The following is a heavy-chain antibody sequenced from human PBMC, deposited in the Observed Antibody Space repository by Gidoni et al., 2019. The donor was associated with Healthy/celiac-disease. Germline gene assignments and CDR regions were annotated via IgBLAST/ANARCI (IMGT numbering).Heavy chain of an antibody. Sequence: VQLVESGGGVVQPGGSLILSCPASGFTFISFAMHWVRQATGKGLEWVAVISYDGSNKYYADSVKGRFTISRDNSKNTLYLQMNSLRAEDTAVYYCANDYYDSSGLYRYFDLWGRGTLVTVSS. CDR2: ISYDGSNK. CDR1: GFTFISFA. D-gene: IGHD3-22*01. J-gene: IGHJ2*01. CDR3: ANDYYDSSGLYRYFDL. V-gene: IGHV3-30*01.